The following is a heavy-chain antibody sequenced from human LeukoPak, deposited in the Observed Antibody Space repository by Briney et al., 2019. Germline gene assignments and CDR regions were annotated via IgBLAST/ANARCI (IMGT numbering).Heavy chain of an antibody. J-gene: IGHJ3*01. D-gene: IGHD3-22*01. CDR1: GFIFSSDA. CDR2: IRGSGGVR. V-gene: IGHV3-23*01. Sequence: GGSLRLSCAASGFIFSSDAVSWVRQAPGKGLQWVSEIRGSGGVRYYADSVKGRLTISRDNPKNTLYLQMNRLRAEDTPVYYCAKVEYYYDSTHAFDLWGQGTMLTVSS. CDR3: AKVEYYYDSTHAFDL.